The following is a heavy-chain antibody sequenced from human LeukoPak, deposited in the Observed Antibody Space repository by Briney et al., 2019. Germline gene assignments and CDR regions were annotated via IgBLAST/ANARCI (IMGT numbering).Heavy chain of an antibody. CDR2: IYYSRST. CDR3: ARDRAYYYGSSGMDV. Sequence: PSETLSLTCTVSGGSISSGGYYWSWIRQHPGKGLEWNGYIYYSRSTNYNPSLKSRLPISVDKSKNQFSLKLTSVTASCMPVHFCARDRAYYYGSSGMDVWGQGTTVTVSS. D-gene: IGHD3-22*01. CDR1: GGSISSGGYY. J-gene: IGHJ6*02. V-gene: IGHV4-61*08.